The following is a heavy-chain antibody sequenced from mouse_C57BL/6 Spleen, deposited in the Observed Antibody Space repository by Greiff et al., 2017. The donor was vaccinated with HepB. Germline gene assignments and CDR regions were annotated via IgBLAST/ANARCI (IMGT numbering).Heavy chain of an antibody. D-gene: IGHD2-2*01. Sequence: EVQLQQSGPELVKPGASVKISCKASGYTFTDYYMNWVKQSHGKSLEWIGDINPNNGGTSYNQKFKGKATLTVDKSSRTAYMELRSLTSEDSAVYYCARGDYGYDVAYWGQRTLVTVSA. V-gene: IGHV1-26*01. J-gene: IGHJ3*01. CDR2: INPNNGGT. CDR1: GYTFTDYY. CDR3: ARGDYGYDVAY.